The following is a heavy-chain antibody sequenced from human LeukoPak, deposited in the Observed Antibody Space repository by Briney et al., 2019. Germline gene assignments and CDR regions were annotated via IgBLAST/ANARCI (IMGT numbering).Heavy chain of an antibody. CDR1: GFIFSSYA. Sequence: GGSLRLSCAASGFIFSSYAMTWVRQAPGRGLEWLSTISGSGTTTYYVDSVKGRFTVSRDNSKNTLYLQMSSLRAGDTAVYYCAKAGHYGWGSYYSDYWGRGTLVTVSP. D-gene: IGHD3-10*01. CDR2: ISGSGTTT. CDR3: AKAGHYGWGSYYSDY. J-gene: IGHJ4*02. V-gene: IGHV3-23*01.